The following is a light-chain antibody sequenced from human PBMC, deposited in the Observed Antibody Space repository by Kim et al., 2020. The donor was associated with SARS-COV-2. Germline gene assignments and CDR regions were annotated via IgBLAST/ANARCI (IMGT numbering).Light chain of an antibody. CDR1: QGISRW. CDR3: QQANTFPPT. V-gene: IGKV1-12*01. CDR2: GAS. J-gene: IGKJ1*01. Sequence: IQLTQSPSSMSASVGDRVTITCRASQGISRWLAWYQQKPGKAPKLLIYGASNLHTGVPSRFSGSGSGTDFTLTISSLQPEDFATYFCQQANTFPPTFGQGTKVDIK.